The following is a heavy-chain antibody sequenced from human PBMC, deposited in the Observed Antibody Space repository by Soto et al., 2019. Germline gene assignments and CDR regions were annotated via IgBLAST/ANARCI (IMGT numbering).Heavy chain of an antibody. CDR1: GFTFSDYY. J-gene: IGHJ6*02. CDR2: ISSSSSYT. CDR3: ARSPAYYYGMDV. Sequence: QVQLVESGGGLVKPGGSLRLSCAASGFTFSDYYMSWIRQAPGKGLEWVSYISSSSSYTNYADSVKGRFTIPRDNAKNSLYLQMNSLRAEDTAVYYCARSPAYYYGMDVWGQGTTVTVSS. V-gene: IGHV3-11*05.